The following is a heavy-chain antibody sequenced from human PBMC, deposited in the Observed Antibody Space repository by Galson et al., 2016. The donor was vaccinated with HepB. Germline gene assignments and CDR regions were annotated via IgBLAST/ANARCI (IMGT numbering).Heavy chain of an antibody. CDR3: VPELSWVGELLYFDY. V-gene: IGHV3-23*01. D-gene: IGHD3-10*01. CDR2: SSRSGDFT. CDR1: GFTFGNYA. J-gene: IGHJ4*02. Sequence: SLRLSCAASGFTFGNYAMNWVRQAPGKGLEWVSHSSRSGDFTYYADSVKGRFTISRDNSKNTLYLQMNSLRAEDTAVYYYVPELSWVGELLYFDYWGQGTLVTVSS.